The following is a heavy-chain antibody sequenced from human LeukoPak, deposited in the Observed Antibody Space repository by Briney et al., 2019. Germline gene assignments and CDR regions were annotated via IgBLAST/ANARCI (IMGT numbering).Heavy chain of an antibody. CDR3: ASGTSTYYELYF. Sequence: SETLSLTCAVSGGSISSPNWWTWVRQPPGKGLEWIGEIYRSGSTNYNPSLKSRVTMSVDKSKNQFSLKMTSVTAADTAVYYCASGTSTYYELYFWGQGTLVTVSS. CDR2: IYRSGST. J-gene: IGHJ4*02. CDR1: GGSISSPNW. V-gene: IGHV4-4*02. D-gene: IGHD3-3*01.